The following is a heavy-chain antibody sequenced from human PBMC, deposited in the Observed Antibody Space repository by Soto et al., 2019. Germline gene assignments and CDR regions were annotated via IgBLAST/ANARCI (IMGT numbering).Heavy chain of an antibody. CDR2: INPSGGTT. CDR1: GYTFTSCY. D-gene: IGHD3-10*01. Sequence: ASVKVSCKASGYTFTSCYTHWVRQAPGQGLQWMGIINPSGGTTSNAQQFQGRVTMTRDTSTSTVYMELSSLRSDDTAVYYCARETGFGEFHFDYWGQGTPVTVSS. J-gene: IGHJ4*02. CDR3: ARETGFGEFHFDY. V-gene: IGHV1-46*01.